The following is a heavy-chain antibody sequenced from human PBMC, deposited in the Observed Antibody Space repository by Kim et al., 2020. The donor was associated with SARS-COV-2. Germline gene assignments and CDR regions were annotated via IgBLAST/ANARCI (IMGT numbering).Heavy chain of an antibody. CDR3: ARQGGGWRGAFDI. V-gene: IGHV4-39*01. Sequence: SYTPSLKGRVTISVDTSKSHFSLKRSSVTAADTAVYYWARQGGGWRGAFDIWGQGTVVTVSS. D-gene: IGHD6-19*01. J-gene: IGHJ3*02.